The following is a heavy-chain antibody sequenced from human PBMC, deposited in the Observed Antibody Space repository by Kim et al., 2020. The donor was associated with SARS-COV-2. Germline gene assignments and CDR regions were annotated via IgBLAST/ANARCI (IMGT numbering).Heavy chain of an antibody. CDR3: ASALRLGGLDY. D-gene: IGHD3-10*01. V-gene: IGHV1-2*02. J-gene: IGHJ4*02. Sequence: TNYAQKFKGRVSMTRDTSIRTAYMELSRLRSDDTAVYYCASALRLGGLDYWGQGTLVTVSS. CDR2: T.